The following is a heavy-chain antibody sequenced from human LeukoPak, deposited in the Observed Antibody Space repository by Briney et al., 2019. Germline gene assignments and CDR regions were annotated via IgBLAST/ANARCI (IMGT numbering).Heavy chain of an antibody. Sequence: GGSLRLSCAASGFTFSSYAMSWVRQAPGKGLEWVSAISGSGGSTYYADSVKGRFTISRDNSKNTLYLQMNSLRAEDTAVYYCARDITMVRGVVPYYYYGMDVWGQGTTVTVSS. CDR3: ARDITMVRGVVPYYYYGMDV. J-gene: IGHJ6*02. CDR2: ISGSGGST. V-gene: IGHV3-23*01. CDR1: GFTFSSYA. D-gene: IGHD3-10*01.